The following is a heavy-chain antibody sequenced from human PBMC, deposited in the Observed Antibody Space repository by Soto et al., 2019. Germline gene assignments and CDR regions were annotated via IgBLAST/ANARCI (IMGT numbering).Heavy chain of an antibody. CDR3: ARGYDSSGYPFDY. CDR1: GGSISSGGYY. D-gene: IGHD3-22*01. CDR2: IYYSGST. V-gene: IGHV4-31*03. Sequence: QVQLQESGPGLVKPSQTLSLTCTVSGGSISSGGYYWSWIRQHPGKGLEWIGYIYYSGSTYYNPSLKSRVTISVDPSKNQFSLKLSSVTAAATAVYYCARGYDSSGYPFDYWGQGTLVTVSS. J-gene: IGHJ4*02.